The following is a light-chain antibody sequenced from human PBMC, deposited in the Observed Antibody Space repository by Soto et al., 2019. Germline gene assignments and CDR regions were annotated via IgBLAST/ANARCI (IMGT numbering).Light chain of an antibody. CDR3: ETWDSNTRV. V-gene: IGLV4-60*02. CDR2: LEGSGSY. Sequence: QSVLTQSSSASASLGSSVKLTCTLSSGHSSYIIAWHQQQPGKAPRYLMKLEGSGSYNKGSGVPDRFSGSSAEADRYLTISNLQFKDEADYYCETWDSNTRVFGGGTKLTVL. J-gene: IGLJ3*02. CDR1: SGHSSYI.